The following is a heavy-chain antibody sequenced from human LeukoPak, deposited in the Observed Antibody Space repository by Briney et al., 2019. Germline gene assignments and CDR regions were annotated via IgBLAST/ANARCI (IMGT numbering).Heavy chain of an antibody. CDR2: IFHSGIA. D-gene: IGHD3-16*01. CDR3: GRAGFGTAYNRFYYYMDV. V-gene: IGHV4-38-2*01. CDR1: NYPITSDYY. J-gene: IGHJ6*03. Sequence: SETLSLTCAVSNYPITSDYYWVWIRQPPGQRLEWIGQIFHSGIAHYDPSLKSRVTMSVDTSRSQFSVNLNSVTAADTAVYFCGRAGFGTAYNRFYYYMDVWGKGTTVTVSS.